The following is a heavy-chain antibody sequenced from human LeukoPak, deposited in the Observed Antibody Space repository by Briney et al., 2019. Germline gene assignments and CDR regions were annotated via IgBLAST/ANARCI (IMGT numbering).Heavy chain of an antibody. J-gene: IGHJ4*01. V-gene: IGHV1-69*04. Sequence: SVKVSCKASGGTFSGYAISWVRQAPGQGLEWMGRIIPILGIANYAQKFQGRVTITADKSTSTAYMELSSLRAEDTAIYYCARIGHDLYQTFDFWGNGNLITVSS. CDR1: GGTFSGYA. D-gene: IGHD2-2*01. CDR3: ARIGHDLYQTFDF. CDR2: IIPILGIA.